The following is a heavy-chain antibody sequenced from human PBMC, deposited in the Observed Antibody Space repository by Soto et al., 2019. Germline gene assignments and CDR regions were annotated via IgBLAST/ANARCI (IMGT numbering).Heavy chain of an antibody. J-gene: IGHJ4*02. CDR3: TTKKISDSGLWRLLYYFDS. D-gene: IGHD6-19*01. V-gene: IGHV1-24*01. Sequence: ASVKVSCKVSGSTLIELSIHWVRQAPGKGLEWMGGFDPEDVKTIYAQKFQGRVTMTEDTSNNTAYMELSSLRPEDTAVYYCTTKKISDSGLWRLLYYFDSWGQGTLVTVSS. CDR1: GSTLIELS. CDR2: FDPEDVKT.